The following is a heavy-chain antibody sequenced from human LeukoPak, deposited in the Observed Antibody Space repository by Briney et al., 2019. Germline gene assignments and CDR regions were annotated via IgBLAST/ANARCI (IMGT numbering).Heavy chain of an antibody. CDR2: IYPDGTGI. J-gene: IGHJ4*02. V-gene: IGHV3-74*01. CDR3: VRDFRSADY. CDR1: GFIFSFYC. Sequence: PGGSLRLSCAASGFIFSFYCMHWVRQAPGKGPMWVSRIYPDGTGISYADSVKARFTTSRDNAKNTVYLQMNSLREEDTAVYYCVRDFRSADYWGQGTLVTVSS.